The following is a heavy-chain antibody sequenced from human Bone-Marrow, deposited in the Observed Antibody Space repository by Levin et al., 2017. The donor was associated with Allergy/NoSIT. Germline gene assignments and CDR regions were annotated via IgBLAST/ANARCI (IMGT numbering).Heavy chain of an antibody. D-gene: IGHD2-15*01. V-gene: IGHV3-23*01. Sequence: ETLSLTCAASGFTFSTYGMSWVRQAPGKGLEWVSGMSGSGDSTNYADSVKGRFTMSRDNSKNTLYLQMNSLRAEDTAVYYCAKRGYCSGGSCYSSPSSRFDLWGRGTLVTVSS. J-gene: IGHJ2*01. CDR2: MSGSGDST. CDR3: AKRGYCSGGSCYSSPSSRFDL. CDR1: GFTFSTYG.